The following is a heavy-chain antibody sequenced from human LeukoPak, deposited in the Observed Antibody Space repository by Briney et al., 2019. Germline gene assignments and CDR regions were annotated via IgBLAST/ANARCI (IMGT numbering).Heavy chain of an antibody. V-gene: IGHV1-2*02. CDR2: INPNSGGT. CDR3: ARGVRCMDRTYNWFDP. CDR1: GGTFSSYA. D-gene: IGHD2-8*01. J-gene: IGHJ5*02. Sequence: ASVKVSCKASGGTFSSYAISWVRQAPGQGLEWMGWINPNSGGTNYAQKFQGRVTMTRDTSISTAYMELSRLRSDDTAVYYCARGVRCMDRTYNWFDPWGQGTLVTVSS.